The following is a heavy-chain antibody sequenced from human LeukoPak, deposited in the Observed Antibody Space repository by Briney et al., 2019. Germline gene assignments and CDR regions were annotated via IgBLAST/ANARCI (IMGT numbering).Heavy chain of an antibody. D-gene: IGHD3-16*01. Sequence: ASVKVSCKASGYTFTSYYMHWVRQAPGQGLEWMGIINPSGGSTSYAQKFQGRVTMTRDTSTSTVYMELRSLRSDDTAVYYCARDPTNYASGSCMYEYWGQGTLVTVS. V-gene: IGHV1-46*01. J-gene: IGHJ4*02. CDR3: ARDPTNYASGSCMYEY. CDR2: INPSGGST. CDR1: GYTFTSYY.